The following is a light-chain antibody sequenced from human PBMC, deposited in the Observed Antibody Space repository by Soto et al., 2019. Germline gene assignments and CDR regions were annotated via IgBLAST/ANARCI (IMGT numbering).Light chain of an antibody. V-gene: IGLV2-11*01. Sequence: QSALTQPRSVSGSPGQSVTISCTGTSSDVGGYKYVSWYQQHPGKAPKLMVYDVNKRPSGVPDRFSGSKSGNTASLTISGLQAGDEADYYCYSYAGSYTNVFGSGTKVTVL. CDR2: DVN. J-gene: IGLJ1*01. CDR1: SSDVGGYKY. CDR3: YSYAGSYTNV.